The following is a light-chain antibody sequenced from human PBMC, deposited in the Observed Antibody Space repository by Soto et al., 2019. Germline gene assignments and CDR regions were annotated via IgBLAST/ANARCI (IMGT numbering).Light chain of an antibody. CDR1: QSVSSY. Sequence: EIVLTQSPATLSLSPGERATLSCRASQSVSSYLAWYQQKPGQAPRLLIYDASNRATGIPARFSGSGSGTDFTLTISSLEPEDVAVYYCQKRSNWPSWTFGQGPKVDIK. CDR2: DAS. CDR3: QKRSNWPSWT. V-gene: IGKV3-11*01. J-gene: IGKJ1*01.